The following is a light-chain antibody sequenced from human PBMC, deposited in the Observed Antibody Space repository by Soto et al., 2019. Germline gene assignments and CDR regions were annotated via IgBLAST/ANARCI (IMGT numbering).Light chain of an antibody. Sequence: QSVLTQPASVSGSPGQSITISCTGTSSDVGSYKLVSWYQQHPGKAPKLMISEVSKRPSGISDRFSGSKSGSTASLTISGLQAEDEAGYYCCSYAGTSTHTVFGGGTQLTVL. V-gene: IGLV2-23*02. CDR3: CSYAGTSTHTV. CDR2: EVS. CDR1: SSDVGSYKL. J-gene: IGLJ7*01.